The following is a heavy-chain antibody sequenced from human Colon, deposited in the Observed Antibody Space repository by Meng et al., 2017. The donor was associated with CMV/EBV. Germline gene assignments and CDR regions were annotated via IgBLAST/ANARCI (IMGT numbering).Heavy chain of an antibody. J-gene: IGHJ6*02. CDR1: GFTSSDYY. V-gene: IGHV3-11*01. D-gene: IGHD3-3*01. CDR2: ISSSATSL. Sequence: GGSLRPSCTASGFTSSDYYRGWVRQAPGKGLEWVSYISSSATSLFYADSVRGRFTISRDNANNSLDLQMNSLGAEDTAVYYCARIWDDFWSGYRVYFYAVDVWGQGTAVTVSS. CDR3: ARIWDDFWSGYRVYFYAVDV.